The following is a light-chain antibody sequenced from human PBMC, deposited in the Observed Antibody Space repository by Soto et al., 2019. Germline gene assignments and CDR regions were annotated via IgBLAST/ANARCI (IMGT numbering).Light chain of an antibody. CDR1: QSVSRSY. CDR2: GAS. J-gene: IGKJ2*01. Sequence: EIVLTQSPGTLSLSPGERATLSCRASQSVSRSYLAWYQQKPGQAPRLLIYGASSRATGIPDRFTGSGSGTYFTITISLLEPEDFAVYSCQHYGDSSYTFGQGTKLEIK. CDR3: QHYGDSSYT. V-gene: IGKV3-20*01.